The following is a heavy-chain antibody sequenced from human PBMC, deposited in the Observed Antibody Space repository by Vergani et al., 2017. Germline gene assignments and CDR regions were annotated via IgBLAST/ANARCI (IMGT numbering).Heavy chain of an antibody. V-gene: IGHV4-39*01. CDR3: ARHRPANPGGDWFDA. CDR1: GGSISSSSYY. CDR2: IYYSGST. Sequence: QLQLQESGPGLVKPSETLSLTCTVSGGSISSSSYYWGWIRQPPGKGLEWIGSIYYSGSTYYNPSLKSRVTISVDTSKNQFSLKLSSVTAADTAVYYCARHRPANPGGDWFDAWGQGTLVTVSS. D-gene: IGHD2-2*01. J-gene: IGHJ5*02.